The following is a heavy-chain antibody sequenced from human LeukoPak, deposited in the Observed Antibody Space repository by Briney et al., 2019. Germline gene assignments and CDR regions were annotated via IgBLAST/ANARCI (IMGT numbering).Heavy chain of an antibody. Sequence: GGSLRLSCAASGFTFSSYSMNWVRQAPGKGLEWVSYISSSSSTVYYADSVKGRFTISRDNAKNSLYLQMNSLRAEDTAVYYCARVEGTAMAYFDYWGQGTLVTVSS. CDR3: ARVEGTAMAYFDY. V-gene: IGHV3-48*04. J-gene: IGHJ4*02. D-gene: IGHD5-18*01. CDR2: ISSSSSTV. CDR1: GFTFSSYS.